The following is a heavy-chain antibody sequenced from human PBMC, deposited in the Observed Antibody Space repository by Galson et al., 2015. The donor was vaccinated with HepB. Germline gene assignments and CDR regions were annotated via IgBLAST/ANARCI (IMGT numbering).Heavy chain of an antibody. CDR3: AKGYGLFDS. CDR2: ISGDGGRS. Sequence: SLRLSCAASGLMFDTHAMSWVRQVPGKGLKWVSGISGDGGRSFYADSVKGRFTISKDNSKDTVYLQINSARDEDTAVYYCAKGYGLFDSWGQGILVTVSS. D-gene: IGHD3-16*01. V-gene: IGHV3-23*01. CDR1: GLMFDTHA. J-gene: IGHJ5*01.